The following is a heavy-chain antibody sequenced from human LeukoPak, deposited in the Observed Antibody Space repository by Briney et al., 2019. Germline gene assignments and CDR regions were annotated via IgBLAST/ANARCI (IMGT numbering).Heavy chain of an antibody. J-gene: IGHJ5*02. CDR3: VREAGYCASVCLKSNWFDP. CDR1: GFPFSNHA. CDR2: ISNGNT. Sequence: GGSLRLSCAASGFPFSNHAMSWVRQPPGKGLEWVAAISNGNTYYADSVRGRFAISRDDSKNMVYLQMNSLRDEDTALYYCVREAGYCASVCLKSNWFDPWGQGTQVTVSS. D-gene: IGHD2-15*01. V-gene: IGHV3-23*01.